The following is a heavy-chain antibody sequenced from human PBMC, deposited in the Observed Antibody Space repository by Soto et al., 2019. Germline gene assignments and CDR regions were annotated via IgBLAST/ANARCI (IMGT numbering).Heavy chain of an antibody. J-gene: IGHJ6*02. CDR3: ARAQSPYYVSSGVYHYCMDF. V-gene: IGHV3-33*01. CDR1: GLSFSSYA. D-gene: IGHD3-22*01. CDR2: IWHDGSKK. Sequence: GGSLRLSCAAYGLSFSSYAMYWVRQAPGKGLEWVAVIWHDGSKKYYVDSRFTVSRDSSQNTLYLQINSLRAEDTAVYYCARAQSPYYVSSGVYHYCMDFSCQGTTGTVFS.